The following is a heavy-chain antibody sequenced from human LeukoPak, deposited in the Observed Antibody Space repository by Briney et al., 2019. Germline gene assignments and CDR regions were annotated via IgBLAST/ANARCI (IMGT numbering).Heavy chain of an antibody. J-gene: IGHJ3*02. V-gene: IGHV3-21*01. Sequence: GGSLRLSCAASGLTISSYSMNWVRQAPGKGLEGGGSISSSSSYIYYAGSVKGRFTISRDNAKNSLYLQTNSLRAEDTAVYYCASWREPPDAFDIWGQGTMVTVSS. CDR1: GLTISSYS. D-gene: IGHD1-26*01. CDR2: ISSSSSYI. CDR3: ASWREPPDAFDI.